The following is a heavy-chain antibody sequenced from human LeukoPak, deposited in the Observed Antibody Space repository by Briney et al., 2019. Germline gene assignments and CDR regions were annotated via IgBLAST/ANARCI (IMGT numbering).Heavy chain of an antibody. CDR1: GFTFSSSS. V-gene: IGHV3-23*01. CDR3: AEGSGWYV. Sequence: PGGSLRLSCAASGFTFSSSSMSWVRQAPGKGLEWVSVISGSGGSTDYADSVKGRFTISRDNSKNTLYLQINSLRAEDTAVYYCAEGSGWYVWGQGTLVTVSS. CDR2: ISGSGGST. J-gene: IGHJ4*02. D-gene: IGHD6-19*01.